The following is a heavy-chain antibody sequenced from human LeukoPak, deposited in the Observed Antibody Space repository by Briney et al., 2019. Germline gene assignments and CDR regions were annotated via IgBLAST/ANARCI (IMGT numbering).Heavy chain of an antibody. D-gene: IGHD6-13*01. Sequence: SETLSLTCAVYGGSFSGYYWSWIRQPPAKGLEWIGEINHSGSTNYNPSLKSRVTISVDTSKNQFSLKLSSVTAADTAVYYCARVESGYSSSWYPSRRGYYFDYWGQGTLVTVSS. CDR1: GGSFSGYY. CDR3: ARVESGYSSSWYPSRRGYYFDY. V-gene: IGHV4-34*01. J-gene: IGHJ4*02. CDR2: INHSGST.